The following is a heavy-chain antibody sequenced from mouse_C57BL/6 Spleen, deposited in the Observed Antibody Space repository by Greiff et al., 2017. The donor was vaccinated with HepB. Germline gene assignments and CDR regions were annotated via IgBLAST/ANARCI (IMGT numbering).Heavy chain of an antibody. D-gene: IGHD1-1*01. CDR1: GYTFTDYE. Sequence: QVQLQQSGAELVRPGASVTLSCKASGYTFTDYEMHWVKQTPVHGLEWIGAIDPETGGTAYNQKFKGKAILTADKSSSTAYMELRSLTSEDSAVYYCTREAYYGSSYVYWYFDVWGTGTTVTVSS. CDR3: TREAYYGSSYVYWYFDV. J-gene: IGHJ1*03. CDR2: IDPETGGT. V-gene: IGHV1-15*01.